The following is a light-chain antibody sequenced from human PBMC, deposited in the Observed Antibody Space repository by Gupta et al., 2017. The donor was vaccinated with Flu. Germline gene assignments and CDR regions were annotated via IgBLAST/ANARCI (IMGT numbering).Light chain of an antibody. J-gene: IGKJ1*01. CDR2: AAS. V-gene: IGKV1-39*01. CDR1: QGISSY. Sequence: DIQMTQTPSSLSPSLGDTVTITCRASQGISSYLHWYQKKPGKAPRVLIYAASDLQSGVPTRFSGSGSGTDITLTISSLQPEDFATYYCQQSYSIPTFGQGTKVEIK. CDR3: QQSYSIPT.